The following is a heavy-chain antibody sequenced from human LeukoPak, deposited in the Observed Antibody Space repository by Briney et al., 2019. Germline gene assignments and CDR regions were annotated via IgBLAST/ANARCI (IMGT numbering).Heavy chain of an antibody. Sequence: GGSLRLSCVASGFTLEDYGMSWVRQGPGKGLEWLAFIRYDGSNKNYADSVKGRFTISRDNTKNSLYLQMNNLRAEDSAVYYCAKDGGSDPDSFDIWGQGTMVTVSS. CDR2: IRYDGSNK. V-gene: IGHV3-30*02. CDR3: AKDGGSDPDSFDI. J-gene: IGHJ3*02. D-gene: IGHD2-15*01. CDR1: GFTLEDYG.